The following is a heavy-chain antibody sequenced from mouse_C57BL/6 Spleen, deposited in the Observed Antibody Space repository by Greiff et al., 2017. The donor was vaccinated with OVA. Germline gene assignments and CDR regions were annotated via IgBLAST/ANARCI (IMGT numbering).Heavy chain of an antibody. V-gene: IGHV10-1*01. J-gene: IGHJ4*01. CDR2: IRSKSNNYAT. CDR3: VRAQLRLQDFPYAMDY. CDR1: GFSFNTYA. D-gene: IGHD3-2*02. Sequence: EVKLVESGGGLVQPKGSLKLSCAASGFSFNTYAMNWVRQAPGKGLEWVARIRSKSNNYATYYADSVKDRFTISRDDSESMLYLQMNNLKTEDTAMYYGVRAQLRLQDFPYAMDYWGQGTSVTVSS.